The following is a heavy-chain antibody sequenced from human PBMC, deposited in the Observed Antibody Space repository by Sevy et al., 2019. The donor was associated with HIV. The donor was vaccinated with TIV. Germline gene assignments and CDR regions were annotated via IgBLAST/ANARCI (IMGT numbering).Heavy chain of an antibody. CDR3: ARVDYDDYTTWGTGYYYMDV. CDR2: ITSGGNTI. J-gene: IGHJ6*03. D-gene: IGHD4-17*01. V-gene: IGHV3-11*01. CDR1: GFALSDYY. Sequence: GGSLRLSCAVSGFALSDYYMTWIRQAPGKGLEWVSYITSGGNTINYACSVKGRFTVSRDNTKNSLYLQMNSLRAEDTAVYYCARVDYDDYTTWGTGYYYMDVWGKGTMVTVSS.